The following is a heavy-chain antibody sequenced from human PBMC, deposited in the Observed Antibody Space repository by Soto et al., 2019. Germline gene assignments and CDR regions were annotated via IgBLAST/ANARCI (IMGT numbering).Heavy chain of an antibody. CDR2: ISGSGDSS. Sequence: EVQLLDSGGGWVQPGGSLRLSCAASGFTFSTYAMSWVRQAPGRGLEWVSTISGSGDSSYYATSVKGRFTISRENSRNTLDLQMHSLRVEDTAVYYCAKGGEGSCSQTSCLYFSDSWGQGTLVTVSS. V-gene: IGHV3-23*01. D-gene: IGHD2-15*01. CDR3: AKGGEGSCSQTSCLYFSDS. J-gene: IGHJ4*02. CDR1: GFTFSTYA.